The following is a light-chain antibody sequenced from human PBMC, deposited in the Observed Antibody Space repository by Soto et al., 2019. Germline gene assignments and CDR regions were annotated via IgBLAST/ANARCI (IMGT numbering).Light chain of an antibody. V-gene: IGLV1-51*01. CDR2: DNN. CDR3: GTWDSSLSAGL. Sequence: QSVLTKPPSVSAAPGQTVTISCSGSSSNIGNNYVSWYQQLPGTAPKLLIYDNNKRPSGIPDRFSGSKSGTSATLGITGLQTGDEADYYCGTWDSSLSAGLFGGGTKVTVL. J-gene: IGLJ2*01. CDR1: SSNIGNNY.